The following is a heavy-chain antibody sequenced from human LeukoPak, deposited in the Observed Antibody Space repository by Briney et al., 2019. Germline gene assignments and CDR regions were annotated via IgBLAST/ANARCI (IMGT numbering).Heavy chain of an antibody. CDR3: ARHVNLDCTNGVCYTLGYYYYYMDV. Sequence: GESLKISCKGSGYSFTTYWIGWVRQMPGKGLEWMGIIYPGDSDTRYSPSFQGQVTMSADKSISTAYLQWSSLKASDTAMYYCARHVNLDCTNGVCYTLGYYYYYMDVWGKGTTVTISS. D-gene: IGHD2-8*01. CDR1: GYSFTTYW. CDR2: IYPGDSDT. V-gene: IGHV5-51*01. J-gene: IGHJ6*03.